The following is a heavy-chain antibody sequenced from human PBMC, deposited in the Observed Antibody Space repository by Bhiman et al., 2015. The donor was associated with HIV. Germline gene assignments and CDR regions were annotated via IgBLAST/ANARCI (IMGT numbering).Heavy chain of an antibody. D-gene: IGHD3-3*01. CDR1: GFTFENFP. Sequence: QVQLVEPGRGVVHPGGSLRLSCVTSGFTFENFPMHWVRQAPGKGLEWVALISYDGNNKEYADSVKGRFTISRDNSNNTLYLQMNSLRAEDTAVYYCARDRVFGVVIYYYYYGMDVWGQGP. J-gene: IGHJ6*02. V-gene: IGHV3-30*19. CDR2: ISYDGNNK. CDR3: ARDRVFGVVIYYYYYGMDV.